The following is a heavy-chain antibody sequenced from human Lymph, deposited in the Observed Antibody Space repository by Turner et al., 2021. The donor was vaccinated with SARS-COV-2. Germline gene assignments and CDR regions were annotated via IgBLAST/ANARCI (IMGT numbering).Heavy chain of an antibody. CDR3: ARLGGAYGDPFDY. V-gene: IGHV4-39*01. CDR2: FYYSGST. D-gene: IGHD4-17*01. J-gene: IGHJ4*02. Sequence: QLQLQESGPGLVKPSETLSLTCTGSGGSISSSSYYWGWIRQPPGKGLEWIGSFYYSGSTYYNPSLKSRVTISVDTSKNQFSLKLTSVTATDTAVYYCARLGGAYGDPFDYWGQGTLVTVSS. CDR1: GGSISSSSYY.